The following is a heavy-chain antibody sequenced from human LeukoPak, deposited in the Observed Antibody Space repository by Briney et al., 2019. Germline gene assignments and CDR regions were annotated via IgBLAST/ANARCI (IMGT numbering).Heavy chain of an antibody. D-gene: IGHD5-18*01. CDR1: GFTYNRHA. Sequence: GGSLRLSCVASGFTYNRHAMSWVRQAPGKGLEWVAGISANGATTYNTDSVRGRFSISRDNSKNTVHLQMSSLSAEDTAIYYCARDQRFSYYYFDYWGQGILVTVSS. CDR2: ISANGATT. V-gene: IGHV3-23*01. CDR3: ARDQRFSYYYFDY. J-gene: IGHJ4*02.